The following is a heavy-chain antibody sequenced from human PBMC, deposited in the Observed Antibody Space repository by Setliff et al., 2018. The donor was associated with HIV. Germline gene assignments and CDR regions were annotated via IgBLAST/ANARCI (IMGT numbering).Heavy chain of an antibody. CDR1: GDTFTSYY. Sequence: ASVKVSCKASGDTFTSYYMHWVRRAPGQGLEWMGMISPSGASTKYAQRLQGRVTVTRDTSSSTVYVELSSLRSDDTAVYYCARDSDNFWSGYYAAFDYWGQGTLVT. J-gene: IGHJ4*02. D-gene: IGHD3-3*01. CDR2: ISPSGAST. V-gene: IGHV1-46*01. CDR3: ARDSDNFWSGYYAAFDY.